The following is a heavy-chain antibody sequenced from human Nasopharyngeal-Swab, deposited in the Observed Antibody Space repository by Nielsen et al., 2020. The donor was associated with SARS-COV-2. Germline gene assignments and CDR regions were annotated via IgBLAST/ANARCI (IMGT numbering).Heavy chain of an antibody. J-gene: IGHJ6*03. D-gene: IGHD2-2*01. Sequence: SVKVSCKASGGTFSSYAISWVRQAPGQGLEWMGGIIPILGTANYAQKFQGRVTITADESTSTAYMELSSLRSEDTAVYYCARGRVGVTYYYYYYMDVWGKGTAVTVSS. CDR2: IIPILGTA. CDR1: GGTFSSYA. CDR3: ARGRVGVTYYYYYYMDV. V-gene: IGHV1-69*13.